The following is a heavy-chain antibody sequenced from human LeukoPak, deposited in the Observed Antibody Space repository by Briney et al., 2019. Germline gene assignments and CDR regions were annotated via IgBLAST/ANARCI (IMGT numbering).Heavy chain of an antibody. D-gene: IGHD6-19*01. CDR3: AKANEEQWLVSEYYFDY. Sequence: GGSLRLSCAASGFTFDDYAMHWVRQAPGKGLEWVSGISWNSGSIGYADSVKGRFTISRDNAKNSLYLQMNSLRAEDTALYYCAKANEEQWLVSEYYFDYWGQGTLVTVSS. J-gene: IGHJ4*02. V-gene: IGHV3-9*01. CDR2: ISWNSGSI. CDR1: GFTFDDYA.